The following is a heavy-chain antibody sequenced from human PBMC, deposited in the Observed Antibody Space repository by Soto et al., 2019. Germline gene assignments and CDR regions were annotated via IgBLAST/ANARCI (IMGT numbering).Heavy chain of an antibody. Sequence: EVQLLESGGGLIQPGGSLRLSCAASGFTCSTYTMSWVRQAPGKGLEWVASISGRGKSTNYADSVKGRFTISRDNSKNTLFLQMKSLRATDTAVYYCAKGKWELPRPSYFHFWGQGTLLTVSS. CDR3: AKGKWELPRPSYFHF. CDR2: ISGRGKST. J-gene: IGHJ4*02. CDR1: GFTCSTYT. D-gene: IGHD1-26*01. V-gene: IGHV3-23*01.